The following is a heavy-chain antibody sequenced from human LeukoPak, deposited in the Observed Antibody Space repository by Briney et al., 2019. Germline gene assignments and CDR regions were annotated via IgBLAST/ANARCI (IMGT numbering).Heavy chain of an antibody. CDR3: ARVRTTYSSSWYFDP. Sequence: ASVKVSCKASGYTFTGYYMHWVRQAPEQGLEWMGWINPNSGGTNYAQKFQGRVTMTRDTSISTAYMELSRLRSDDTAAYYCARVRTTYSSSWYFDPWGQGTLVTVSS. V-gene: IGHV1-2*02. J-gene: IGHJ5*02. D-gene: IGHD6-13*01. CDR2: INPNSGGT. CDR1: GYTFTGYY.